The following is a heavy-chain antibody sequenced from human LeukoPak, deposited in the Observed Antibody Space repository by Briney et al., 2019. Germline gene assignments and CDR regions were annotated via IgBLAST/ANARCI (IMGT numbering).Heavy chain of an antibody. V-gene: IGHV3-48*04. CDR2: ISTSSSTI. Sequence: PGGSLRLSCAASEFTFSTYSMNWVRQAPGKGLEWVSYISTSSSTIHYADSVKGRFTISRDNAKNSLYLQMNSLRAEDTAVYYCARDWVTTGSDAFDIWGQGTMVTVSS. CDR1: EFTFSTYS. J-gene: IGHJ3*02. CDR3: ARDWVTTGSDAFDI. D-gene: IGHD1-1*01.